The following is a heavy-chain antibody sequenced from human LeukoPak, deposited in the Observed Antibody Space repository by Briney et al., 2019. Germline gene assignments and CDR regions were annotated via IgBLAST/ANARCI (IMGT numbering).Heavy chain of an antibody. Sequence: PSETLSLTCTVSGGSISSGGYYWSWIRQPPGKGLEWIGEINHSGSTNYNPSLKSRVTISVDTSKNQFSLKLSSVTAADTAVYCCARGNYYGSGSYYNDSLYYFDYWGQGTLVTVSS. CDR1: GGSISSGGYY. CDR3: ARGNYYGSGSYYNDSLYYFDY. J-gene: IGHJ4*02. D-gene: IGHD3-10*01. CDR2: INHSGST. V-gene: IGHV4-39*07.